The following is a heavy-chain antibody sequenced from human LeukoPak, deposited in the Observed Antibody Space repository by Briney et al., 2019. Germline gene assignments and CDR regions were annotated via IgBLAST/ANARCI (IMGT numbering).Heavy chain of an antibody. CDR1: GFTFSSYS. Sequence: GGSLRLSCAASGFTFSSYSMNWVRQAPGKGLEWVSYISSSSSTIYYADSVKGRFTISRDNARNSLYLQMSSLRVEDTAVYYCARGWVASTRSLDYWGQGTLVTVSS. J-gene: IGHJ4*02. CDR2: ISSSSSTI. V-gene: IGHV3-48*04. CDR3: ARGWVASTRSLDY. D-gene: IGHD2-2*01.